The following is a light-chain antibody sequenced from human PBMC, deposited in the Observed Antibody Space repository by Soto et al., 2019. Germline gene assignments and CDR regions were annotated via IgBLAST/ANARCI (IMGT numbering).Light chain of an antibody. V-gene: IGKV1-6*01. CDR1: QGIRND. CDR2: DAS. CDR3: LQDDSFPLT. Sequence: AIQMTQSPSSLSASVGDRVTITCRASQGIRNDLSRYQQKPGKAPKLLIYDASTLQSGVPSRFSGSGSATDFTLTISSLQPEDFATYYCLQDDSFPLTFGGGTKVEIK. J-gene: IGKJ4*01.